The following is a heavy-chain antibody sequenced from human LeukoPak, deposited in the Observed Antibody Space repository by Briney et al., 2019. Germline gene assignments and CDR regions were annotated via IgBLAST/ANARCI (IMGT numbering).Heavy chain of an antibody. J-gene: IGHJ1*01. V-gene: IGHV4-4*07. CDR3: ARDYYDSSGYNSYFQH. CDR1: GGSISSYY. D-gene: IGHD3-22*01. Sequence: SETLSLTCTVSGGSISSYYWSWIRQPAGKGLEWIGRIYTSGSTNYNPSLKSRVTMSVDTSKNQFSLKLTSMTAADTAVYYCARDYYDSSGYNSYFQHWGQGTLVTVSS. CDR2: IYTSGST.